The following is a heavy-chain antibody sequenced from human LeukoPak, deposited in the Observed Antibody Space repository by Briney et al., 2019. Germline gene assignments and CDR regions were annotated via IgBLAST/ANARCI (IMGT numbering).Heavy chain of an antibody. CDR1: GGSIGSYY. Sequence: SETLSLTCTVSGGSIGSYYWTWIRQPAGKGLEWIGRIYPSGSTNYNPSLKSRVTMSVDTSKNQSSLKLSSVTAADTAVYYCARENSGSYREFDYWGQGTLVTFSS. V-gene: IGHV4-4*07. CDR3: ARENSGSYREFDY. CDR2: IYPSGST. J-gene: IGHJ4*02. D-gene: IGHD1-26*01.